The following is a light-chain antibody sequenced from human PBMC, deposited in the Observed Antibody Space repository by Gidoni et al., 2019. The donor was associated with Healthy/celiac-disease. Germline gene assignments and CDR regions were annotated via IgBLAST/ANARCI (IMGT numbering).Light chain of an antibody. J-gene: IGKJ5*01. CDR2: DAS. CDR3: QQRSNWSPT. Sequence: EIVLPHSPATLSLSPGERATLSCRASQSVSSYLAWYQQKPGQAPRLLIYDASNRATGIPARFSGSGSGTDFTLTISSLEPEDFAVYYCQQRSNWSPTFGQXTRLEIK. V-gene: IGKV3-11*01. CDR1: QSVSSY.